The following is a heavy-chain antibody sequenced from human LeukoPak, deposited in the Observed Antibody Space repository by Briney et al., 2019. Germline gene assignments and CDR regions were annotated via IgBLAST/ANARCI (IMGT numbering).Heavy chain of an antibody. CDR1: GYTFTSYD. V-gene: IGHV1-8*01. D-gene: IGHD2-15*01. CDR2: MNPNSGNT. CDR3: ARARAGVQYHGPVAATPNGY. Sequence: ASVKVSYKASGYTFTSYDINWVRQATGQGLEWMGWMNPNSGNTGYAQKFQGRVTMTRNTSISTAYMELSSLRSEDTAVYYCARARAGVQYHGPVAATPNGYWGQGTLVTVSS. J-gene: IGHJ4*02.